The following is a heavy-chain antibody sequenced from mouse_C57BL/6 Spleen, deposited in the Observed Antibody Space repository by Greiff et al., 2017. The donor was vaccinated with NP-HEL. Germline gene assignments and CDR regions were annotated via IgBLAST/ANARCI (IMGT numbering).Heavy chain of an antibody. D-gene: IGHD1-1*01. Sequence: QVQLKESGPELVKPGASVKLSCKASGYTFTSYDINWVKQRPGQGLEWIGWIYPRDGSTKYNEKFKGKATLTVDTSSSTAYMELHSLTSEDSAVYFCARGGITTGNYFDYWGQGTTLTVSS. J-gene: IGHJ2*01. V-gene: IGHV1-85*01. CDR1: GYTFTSYD. CDR3: ARGGITTGNYFDY. CDR2: IYPRDGST.